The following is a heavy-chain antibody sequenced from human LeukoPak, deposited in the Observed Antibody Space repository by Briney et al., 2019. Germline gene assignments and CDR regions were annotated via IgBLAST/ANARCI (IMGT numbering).Heavy chain of an antibody. V-gene: IGHV5-51*01. D-gene: IGHD6-13*01. J-gene: IGHJ4*02. CDR2: IYPGGSDT. CDR3: ARGLGYSGSWYFDY. CDR1: GYRFTSYW. Sequence: KHGESLKISCKGSGYRFTSYWIAWVRQMPGKGLESMGIIYPGGSDTRYSPSFQGQVTISADKSISTAYLQWSSLKASDTAMYYCARGLGYSGSWYFDYWGQGTLVTVSP.